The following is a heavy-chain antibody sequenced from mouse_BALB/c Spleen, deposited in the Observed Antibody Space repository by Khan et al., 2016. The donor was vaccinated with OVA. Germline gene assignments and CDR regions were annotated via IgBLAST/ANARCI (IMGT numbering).Heavy chain of an antibody. V-gene: IGHV1-4*01. CDR1: GYTFTSYT. CDR3: LRDGAYYRNDGWFAY. J-gene: IGHJ3*01. CDR2: INPSNGYT. D-gene: IGHD2-14*01. Sequence: VQLQQSGAELARPGASVKMSCKASGYTFTSYTIHWIKLRPGQGLEWIGYINPSNGYTNYNQRFQEKATLTADKSYTTDYMQLSSLTYDESAVYTLLRDGAYYRNDGWFAYWGQGTLVTVSA.